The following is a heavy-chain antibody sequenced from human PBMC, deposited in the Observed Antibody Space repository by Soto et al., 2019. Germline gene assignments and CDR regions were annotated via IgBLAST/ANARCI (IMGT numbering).Heavy chain of an antibody. CDR3: ARLVYDTRLNYMYFDF. CDR1: GVSISSGNW. CDR2: IFHDGTA. Sequence: SETLSLTCAVSGVSISSGNWWTWVRQTPQRGLEYIGEIFHDGTANYYPSFERRVAISVDTSKNQFSLKLTSVTAADTAIYFCARLVYDTRLNYMYFDFWGHGAQVTVSS. J-gene: IGHJ4*01. V-gene: IGHV4-4*02. D-gene: IGHD2-8*01.